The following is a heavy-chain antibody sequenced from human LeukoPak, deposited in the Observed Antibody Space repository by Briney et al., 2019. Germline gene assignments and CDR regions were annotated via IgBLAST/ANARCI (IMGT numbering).Heavy chain of an antibody. V-gene: IGHV3-23*01. CDR2: ISGSGGST. D-gene: IGHD3-9*01. J-gene: IGHJ3*02. CDR3: AILTILGNAFDI. CDR1: GLTLSSYA. Sequence: GGSLRPSCAASGLTLSSYAMSWVRQAPGKGLEWVSAISGSGGSTYYADSVKGRFTISRDNSKNTLYPQMNSLRAEDTGVYYCAILTILGNAFDIWGQETMDTVSS.